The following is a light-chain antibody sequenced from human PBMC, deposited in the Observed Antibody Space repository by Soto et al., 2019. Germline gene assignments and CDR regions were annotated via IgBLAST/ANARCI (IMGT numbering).Light chain of an antibody. CDR2: GAS. V-gene: IGKV3-15*01. CDR1: QSVSSS. J-gene: IGKJ1*01. Sequence: EIAMTQSPATLSVSPGERATLSCRASQSVSSSLAWYQQKPGQAPRLLIYGASTRATGIPARFSGSGSGTEFTLTISSLQSEDFAAYYCQHYNNWPPWTFGQGTKVEIK. CDR3: QHYNNWPPWT.